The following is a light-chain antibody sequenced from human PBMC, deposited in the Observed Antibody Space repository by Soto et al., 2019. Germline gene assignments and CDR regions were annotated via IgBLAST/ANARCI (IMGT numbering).Light chain of an antibody. CDR3: AVWDDSLNGYV. CDR2: STN. J-gene: IGLJ1*01. Sequence: QSVLTQPPSASGTPGQRVTTSCSGSSSNIGRNTVSWYQQLPGTAPKLLIHSTNQRPSGVPDRFSGSKSGTSASLAFGGLQSEDEADYHCAVWDDSLNGYVFGTGTKVTVL. CDR1: SSNIGRNT. V-gene: IGLV1-44*01.